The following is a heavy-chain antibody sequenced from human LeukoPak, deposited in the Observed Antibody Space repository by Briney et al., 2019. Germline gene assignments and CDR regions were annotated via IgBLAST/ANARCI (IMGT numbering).Heavy chain of an antibody. CDR2: IIPIFVTA. Sequence: ASVKVSCKAFGGTFSDYSISWVRQSPGHGLEWMGGIIPIFVTANYAQKFKGRVTITADESTTTAYMELSSLGSEDTAMYYCAILYNGVSGTTFDFDFWGQGTLVTVSS. V-gene: IGHV1-69*01. CDR3: AILYNGVSGTTFDFDF. J-gene: IGHJ4*02. D-gene: IGHD1-20*01. CDR1: GGTFSDYS.